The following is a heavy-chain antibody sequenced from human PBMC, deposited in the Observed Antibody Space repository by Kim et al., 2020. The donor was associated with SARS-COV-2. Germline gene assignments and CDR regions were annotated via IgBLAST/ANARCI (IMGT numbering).Heavy chain of an antibody. V-gene: IGHV3-23*01. CDR3: AKEGPPVSGYSGYDYREFDY. J-gene: IGHJ4*02. CDR1: GFTFSGYA. Sequence: GGSLRLSCVVSGFTFSGYAMSWVRQAPGKGLEWVSAISDSGGKTYYADSVKGRFTISRDNSKNTVYLQMNSLRAEDTAVYYCAKEGPPVSGYSGYDYREFDYWGQGTLVTVSS. CDR2: ISDSGGKT. D-gene: IGHD5-12*01.